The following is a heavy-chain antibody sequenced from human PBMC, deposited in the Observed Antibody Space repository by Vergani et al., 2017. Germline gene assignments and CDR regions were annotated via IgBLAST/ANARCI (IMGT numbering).Heavy chain of an antibody. J-gene: IGHJ5*02. CDR1: GGTFRRYA. Sequence: QVQLVQSGAEVKKPGSSVKVSCKASGGTFRRYAISWVRQAPGQGIEWMGRIIPIFGTSNYAQKFQGRVTITADESTSTAYMELSSLRSEDTAVYYGARDRVVIAXGTTTISKDNLFDPWGQGTLVTVSS. CDR2: IIPIFGTS. CDR3: ARDRVVIAXGTTTISKDNLFDP. D-gene: IGHD6-13*01. V-gene: IGHV1-69*13.